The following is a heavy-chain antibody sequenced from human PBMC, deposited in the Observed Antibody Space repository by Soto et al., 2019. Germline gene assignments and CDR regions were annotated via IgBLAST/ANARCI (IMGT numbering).Heavy chain of an antibody. V-gene: IGHV3-23*01. CDR2: LSNSGYRT. D-gene: IGHD1-1*01. CDR1: GFTFSSYT. Sequence: VQLLESGGGLRQPGGSLRLSCAASGFTFSSYTMTWVRQAPGKGLEWVSSLSNSGYRTYYADSVRGRFTISRDNSQNTLYLQMNSLRGDDTAVYYCAKNEGGCQSSLYFDHWGQGSLVTVSS. CDR3: AKNEGGCQSSLYFDH. J-gene: IGHJ4*02.